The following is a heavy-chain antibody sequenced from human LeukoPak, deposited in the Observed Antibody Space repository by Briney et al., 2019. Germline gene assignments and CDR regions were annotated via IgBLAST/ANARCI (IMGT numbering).Heavy chain of an antibody. Sequence: ASVKVSCKASGYTFTSFGIIWVRQAPGQGLEWMGWISAYNGNTNYAQNLQGRVTMTTDTSTSTAYIELRSLRSDDTAVYYCARDRSGSYYDWFDPWGQGTLVTVSS. CDR1: GYTFTSFG. CDR3: ARDRSGSYYDWFDP. J-gene: IGHJ5*02. CDR2: ISAYNGNT. V-gene: IGHV1-18*01. D-gene: IGHD1-26*01.